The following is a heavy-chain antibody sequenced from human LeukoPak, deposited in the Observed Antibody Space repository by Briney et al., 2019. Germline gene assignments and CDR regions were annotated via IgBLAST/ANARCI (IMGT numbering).Heavy chain of an antibody. J-gene: IGHJ4*02. V-gene: IGHV3-33*01. Sequence: GGSLRLSCAASGFTFSSYGIHWVRQAPGKGLEWVAVIWHDGRNKYYADSVKGRFTISRDNSKHTALLQMNRLRAEDTAIYFCARDWGSDEAIDYWGQGTLVTVSS. CDR2: IWHDGRNK. CDR1: GFTFSSYG. CDR3: ARDWGSDEAIDY. D-gene: IGHD2-21*02.